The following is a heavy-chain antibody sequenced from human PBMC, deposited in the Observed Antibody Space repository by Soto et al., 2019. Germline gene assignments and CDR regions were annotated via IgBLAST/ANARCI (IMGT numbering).Heavy chain of an antibody. CDR1: GFAFNNYG. D-gene: IGHD3-22*01. CDR2: ISKSDYT. V-gene: IGHV3-21*04. CDR3: ARGDSNIIPAVSDF. J-gene: IGHJ4*02. Sequence: GGSLRLSCTVSGFAFNNYGINWVRQAPGKGLERASSISKSDYTYYSDSVKGRFAISRDNAKSSVSLQMNALRVANTAVYYSARGDSNIIPAVSDFWGQGTLVTVSS.